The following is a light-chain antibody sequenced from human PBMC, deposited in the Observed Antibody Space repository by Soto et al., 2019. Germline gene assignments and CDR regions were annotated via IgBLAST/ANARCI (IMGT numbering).Light chain of an antibody. V-gene: IGKV3-15*01. CDR3: QQYDNRPWT. CDR1: QSICYT. J-gene: IGKJ1*01. Sequence: ILVTQSPSTLSVSPGGRATLSCRASQSICYTLAWYHLQPGQAHRLLIYGASSRVTGFPARFSGSGSGTDFTLTISSLQADDFTVYCCQQYDNRPWTFGQGTKVDIK. CDR2: GAS.